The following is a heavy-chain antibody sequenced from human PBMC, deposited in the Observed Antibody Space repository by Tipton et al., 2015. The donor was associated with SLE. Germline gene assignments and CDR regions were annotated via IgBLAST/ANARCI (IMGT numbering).Heavy chain of an antibody. V-gene: IGHV1-18*01. CDR1: GYTFTTYG. CDR3: AGVRVDTAMAVFGF. J-gene: IGHJ4*02. CDR2: ISPYNGNT. D-gene: IGHD5-18*01. Sequence: QSGPEVKKPGASVRVSCKASGYTFTTYGISWVRQAPGQGLEWMRWISPYNGNTDYAQKLQGRITMTSDKSTSTAYMELRSLRADDTAIYYCAGVRVDTAMAVFGFWGPATLVSVSS.